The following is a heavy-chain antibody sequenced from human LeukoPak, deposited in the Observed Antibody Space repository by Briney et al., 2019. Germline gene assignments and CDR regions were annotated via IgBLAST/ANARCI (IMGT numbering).Heavy chain of an antibody. Sequence: SQTLSLTCAISGDSVSTNSAAWSWIRQSPSRGPEWLGRTYYRSKWSNDYAVSVKSRITINPDTSKNQFSLQLNSVTPEDTAVYYCARRNGDYYFDYWGQGTLVTVSS. V-gene: IGHV6-1*01. CDR3: ARRNGDYYFDY. CDR1: GDSVSTNSAA. J-gene: IGHJ4*02. CDR2: TYYRSKWSN. D-gene: IGHD4-17*01.